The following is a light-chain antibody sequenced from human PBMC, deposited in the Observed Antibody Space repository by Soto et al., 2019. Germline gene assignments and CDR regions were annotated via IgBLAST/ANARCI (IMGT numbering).Light chain of an antibody. J-gene: IGLJ1*01. V-gene: IGLV2-23*01. CDR2: EAT. CDR1: SSDVGSYNL. Sequence: QSALTQPASVSGSPGQSITISCTGTSSDVGSYNLVSWYQQHPGKAPKLMIYEATKRPSGVSDRFSGSRSGNTASLTISGLQAEDEADYYCCSYASSSTYVFGTGTKLTVL. CDR3: CSYASSSTYV.